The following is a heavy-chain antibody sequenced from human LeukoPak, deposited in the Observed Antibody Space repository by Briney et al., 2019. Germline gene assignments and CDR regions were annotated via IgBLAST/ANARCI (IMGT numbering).Heavy chain of an antibody. CDR1: GFTFSNHW. J-gene: IGHJ4*02. D-gene: IGHD3-22*01. V-gene: IGHV3-74*01. Sequence: GGSLRLSCAVSGFTFSNHWMHWVRQTPEKGLVWVSNISPDGSRTDYADSVKGRFTISRDNAENTLYLQMNSLRAEDTAVYYCARDGDSSGYDFDYWGQGTLVTVSS. CDR2: ISPDGSRT. CDR3: ARDGDSSGYDFDY.